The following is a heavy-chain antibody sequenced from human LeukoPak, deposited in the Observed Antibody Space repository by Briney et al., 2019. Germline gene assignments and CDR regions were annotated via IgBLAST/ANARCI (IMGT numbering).Heavy chain of an antibody. CDR2: MHYSGST. Sequence: SETLSLTCTVSGGSISSHYWSWIRQPPGKGLEWIGYMHYSGSTNYNPSLKSRVTISVDTSKNQFSLKLTSVTAADTAVYYCARGGVGANFFDYWGQGTQVTVSS. CDR1: GGSISSHY. V-gene: IGHV4-59*11. CDR3: ARGGVGANFFDY. J-gene: IGHJ4*02. D-gene: IGHD1-26*01.